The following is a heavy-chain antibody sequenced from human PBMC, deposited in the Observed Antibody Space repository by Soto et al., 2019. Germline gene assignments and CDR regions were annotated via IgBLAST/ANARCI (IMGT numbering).Heavy chain of an antibody. Sequence: EVQLVESGGGLVKPRGSLRLSCAASGFTFSVYSMNWVRQAPGKGLEWVSSINGRSNYMYYADSVKGRFTISRDNAKKSLFLQMNGLRAEDTAEYYCAREDGIVGTTSAFDYWGQGTQVTVSS. CDR1: GFTFSVYS. D-gene: IGHD1-26*01. J-gene: IGHJ4*02. CDR2: INGRSNYM. CDR3: AREDGIVGTTSAFDY. V-gene: IGHV3-21*02.